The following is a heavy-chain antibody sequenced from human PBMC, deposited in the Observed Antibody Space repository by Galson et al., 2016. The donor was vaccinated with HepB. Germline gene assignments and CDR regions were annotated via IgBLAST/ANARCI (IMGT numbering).Heavy chain of an antibody. Sequence: SETLSLTCAVYGGSLSGYYWGWIRQPPGKGLEWIGEISHSGSTYYNPSLKSRVTISLDTSKNQFSLKLRSVTAADTAVYYCEKRGLQFLEYPHTFDVWGQGTMVTVSS. V-gene: IGHV4-34*01. CDR3: EKRGLQFLEYPHTFDV. CDR2: ISHSGST. CDR1: GGSLSGYY. D-gene: IGHD3-3*01. J-gene: IGHJ3*01.